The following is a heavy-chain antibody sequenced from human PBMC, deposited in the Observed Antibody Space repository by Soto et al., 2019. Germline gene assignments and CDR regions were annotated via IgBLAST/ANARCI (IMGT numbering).Heavy chain of an antibody. J-gene: IGHJ5*02. CDR2: ISSNSAYI. Sequence: VGSLRLSCAASGFTFRSFTMNWVRQAPGKGLEWVSTISSNSAYIYYTDALRGRFTISRDNAKDSLHLQMNSLRAEDTAVYYCTRDASRDSSARGWFDPWGPGTLVTVSS. CDR3: TRDASRDSSARGWFDP. D-gene: IGHD6-13*01. V-gene: IGHV3-21*01. CDR1: GFTFRSFT.